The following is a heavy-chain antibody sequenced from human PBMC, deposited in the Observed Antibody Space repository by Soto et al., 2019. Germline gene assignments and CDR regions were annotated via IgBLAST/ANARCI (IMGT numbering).Heavy chain of an antibody. D-gene: IGHD2-21*02. Sequence: PSETLSLTCAVSGGSISSGGYSWSWIRQPPGKGLEWIGYTYHSGSTYYNPSLKSRVTISVDRSKNQFSLKLSSVTAADTAVYYCARSYCGGDCYIDYWGQGTLVTVSS. CDR3: ARSYCGGDCYIDY. J-gene: IGHJ4*02. V-gene: IGHV4-30-2*01. CDR2: TYHSGST. CDR1: GGSISSGGYS.